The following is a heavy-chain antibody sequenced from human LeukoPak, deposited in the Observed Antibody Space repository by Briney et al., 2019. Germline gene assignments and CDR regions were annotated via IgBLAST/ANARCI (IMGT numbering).Heavy chain of an antibody. CDR3: ARAVHITPNWFDP. Sequence: ASETLSLTCTVSGGSISSGGYYWGWIRQPAGKGLEWIGRIYTSGSTNYNPSLKSRFTISVEKAKNAFSLKVRYVAAADTAVYYCARAVHITPNWFDPWGQGTLVTVSS. CDR1: GGSISSGGYY. V-gene: IGHV4-61*02. J-gene: IGHJ5*02. D-gene: IGHD2-21*01. CDR2: IYTSGST.